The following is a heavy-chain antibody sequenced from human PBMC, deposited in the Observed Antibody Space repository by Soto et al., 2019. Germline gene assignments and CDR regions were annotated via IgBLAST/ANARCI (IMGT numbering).Heavy chain of an antibody. CDR3: AGGTGWFIVD. CDR1: GFTFSSYW. Sequence: EVQLVESGGGLVQPGGSLRLSCAASGFTFSSYWMNWVRQAPGKGLEWVANIKQDGTEKHYVDSVKDRFTISRDNVKSSLHLQLNSLRADDTAVYYCAGGTGWFIVDWGQGTLVTVSS. J-gene: IGHJ4*02. D-gene: IGHD6-19*01. CDR2: IKQDGTEK. V-gene: IGHV3-7*02.